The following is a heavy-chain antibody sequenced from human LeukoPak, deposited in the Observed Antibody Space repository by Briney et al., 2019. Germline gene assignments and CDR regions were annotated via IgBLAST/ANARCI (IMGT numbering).Heavy chain of an antibody. J-gene: IGHJ5*02. CDR1: GGSLSGYY. CDR3: ARGFPYGDYSGSWFDP. D-gene: IGHD4-17*01. Sequence: SETLSLTCAVYGGSLSGYYWSWIRQPPGKGLEWIGEINHSGSTNYNPSLKSRVTISVDTSKNQFSLKLSSVTAADTAVYYCARGFPYGDYSGSWFDPWGQGTLVTVSS. CDR2: INHSGST. V-gene: IGHV4-34*01.